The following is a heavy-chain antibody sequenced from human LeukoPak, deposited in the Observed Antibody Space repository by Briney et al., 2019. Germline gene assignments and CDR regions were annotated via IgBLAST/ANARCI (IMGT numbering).Heavy chain of an antibody. V-gene: IGHV3-23*01. D-gene: IGHD6-13*01. CDR2: ISGSGGST. J-gene: IGHJ4*02. Sequence: ETLSLTCTVSGGSISSSSYYWGWIRQPPGKGLEWVSGISGSGGSTYYADSVRGRFTLSRGNSENTLSHQMNSLRAEDTAVYYCAKGQRSPLLLIAAAATGADYWGQGTLVTVSS. CDR1: GGSISSSSYY. CDR3: AKGQRSPLLLIAAAATGADY.